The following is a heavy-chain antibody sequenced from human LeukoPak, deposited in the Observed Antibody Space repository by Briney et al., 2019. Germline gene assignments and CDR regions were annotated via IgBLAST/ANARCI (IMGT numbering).Heavy chain of an antibody. CDR3: ARVSSSSWWALDY. D-gene: IGHD6-13*01. Sequence: GGSLRLSCAASGFTFSSYWMHWVRQAPGKGLVWVSRINTVGSSTSYADSVKGRFTISRDNAKNTLYLQMNSLRAEDTAVYYCARVSSSSWWALDYWGQGTLVTVSS. V-gene: IGHV3-74*01. CDR2: INTVGSST. CDR1: GFTFSSYW. J-gene: IGHJ4*02.